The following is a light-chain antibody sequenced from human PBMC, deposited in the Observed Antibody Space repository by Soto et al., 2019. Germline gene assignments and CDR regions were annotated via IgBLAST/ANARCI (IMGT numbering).Light chain of an antibody. V-gene: IGKV1-27*01. J-gene: IGKJ3*01. CDR1: QGIRNY. Sequence: DIQMTQSPTSLSASVGDRVTITCRASQGIRNYVAWYQQIPGKAPKLLIYSAYTLQSGVPSRFSGSGSGTDFTLTINGLQREDVATYSCQKYSSVPVFGPGTKVEIK. CDR2: SAY. CDR3: QKYSSVPV.